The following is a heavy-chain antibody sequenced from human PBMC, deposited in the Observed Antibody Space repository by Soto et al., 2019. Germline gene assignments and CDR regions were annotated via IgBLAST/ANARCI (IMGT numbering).Heavy chain of an antibody. J-gene: IGHJ4*02. Sequence: GGSLRLPCAASGFTFSDYYMSWIRQAPGKGLEWVSYISSSGSTIYYADSVKGRFTISRDNAKNSLYLQMNSLRAEDTAVYYCARERGPTYYDILTGYLWGQGTLVTVSS. V-gene: IGHV3-11*01. D-gene: IGHD3-9*01. CDR1: GFTFSDYY. CDR3: ARERGPTYYDILTGYL. CDR2: ISSSGSTI.